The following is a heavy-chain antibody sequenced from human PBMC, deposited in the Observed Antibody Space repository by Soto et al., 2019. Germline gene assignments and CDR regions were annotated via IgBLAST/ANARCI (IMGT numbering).Heavy chain of an antibody. Sequence: QVQLVQSGAEVKKRGASVKVSCKASGYTFTGYYMHWVRQAPGQGLEWMGWINPNSGGTNYAQKFQGRVTITRDTSINSAYMELNRLRSDDPAGYYCAKVLVGDFWSGWQVGYCYGMDVWGQGTTVTVSS. CDR2: INPNSGGT. J-gene: IGHJ6*02. V-gene: IGHV1-2*02. CDR3: AKVLVGDFWSGWQVGYCYGMDV. CDR1: GYTFTGYY. D-gene: IGHD3-3*01.